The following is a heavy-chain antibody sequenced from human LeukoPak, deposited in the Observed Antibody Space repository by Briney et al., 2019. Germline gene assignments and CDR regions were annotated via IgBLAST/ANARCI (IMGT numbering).Heavy chain of an antibody. CDR1: GFTFSSYD. V-gene: IGHV3-13*01. J-gene: IGHJ6*02. CDR3: ARVRSGSLGYGMDV. Sequence: GGSPRLSCAASGFTFSSYDMHWVRQVAGKGLEWVSDIGTVGDTYYAGSVKGRFTISRENAKNSLYLQMNSLRAGDTAVYYCARVRSGSLGYGMDVWGQGTTVTVSS. CDR2: IGTVGDT. D-gene: IGHD1-26*01.